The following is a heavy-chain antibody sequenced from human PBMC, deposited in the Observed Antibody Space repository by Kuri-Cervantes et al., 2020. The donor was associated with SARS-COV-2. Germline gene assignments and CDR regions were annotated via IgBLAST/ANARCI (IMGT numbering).Heavy chain of an antibody. CDR2: INPSGGST. J-gene: IGHJ4*02. CDR1: GYTFTSYY. CDR3: ARGPLVLRYFAWLLYKYYFDY. V-gene: IGHV1-46*01. Sequence: ASVKVSCKASGYTFTSYYMHWVRQAPGQGLEWMGIINPSGGSTSYEQKFQGRVTMTRDTSTSTVYMELSSLRSEDTAVYYCARGPLVLRYFAWLLYKYYFDYWGQGTLVTVSS. D-gene: IGHD3-9*01.